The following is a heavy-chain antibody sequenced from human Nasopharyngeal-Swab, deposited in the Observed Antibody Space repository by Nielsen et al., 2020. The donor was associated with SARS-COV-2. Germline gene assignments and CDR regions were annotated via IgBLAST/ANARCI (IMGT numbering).Heavy chain of an antibody. J-gene: IGHJ6*02. CDR1: GYTFTSYG. CDR3: AREEGITIFGVVLNNYYYGMDV. V-gene: IGHV1-18*01. D-gene: IGHD3-3*01. CDR2: ISAYNGNT. Sequence: ASVKVSCKASGYTFTSYGISWVRQAPGQGLEWMGWISAYNGNTNYAQKLQGRVTMTTDTSTSTAYMELSRLRSDDTAVYYCAREEGITIFGVVLNNYYYGMDVWGQGTTVTVSS.